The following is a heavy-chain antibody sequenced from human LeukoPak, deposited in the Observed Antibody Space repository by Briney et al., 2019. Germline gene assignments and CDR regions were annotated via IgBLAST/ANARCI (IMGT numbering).Heavy chain of an antibody. CDR1: GFTFSRYW. D-gene: IGHD4-17*01. CDR2: IKQDGSEK. V-gene: IGHV3-7*03. CDR3: AKAKLGPYGEPFDY. Sequence: PGGSLRLSCAASGFTFSRYWMSWVRQAPGKGLEWVANIKQDGSEKYYVDSVKGRFTISRDNAKNSLYLHMNSLRAEDTALYYCAKAKLGPYGEPFDYWGQGTLVTVSS. J-gene: IGHJ4*02.